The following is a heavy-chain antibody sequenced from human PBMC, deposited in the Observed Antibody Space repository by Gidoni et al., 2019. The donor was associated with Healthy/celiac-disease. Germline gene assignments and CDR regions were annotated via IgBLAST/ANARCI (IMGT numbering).Heavy chain of an antibody. D-gene: IGHD3-3*01. Sequence: EVQLVESGGGLVQPGGSLRLSCAASGFTFSSYWMSWVRKAPGKGLEWVANIKQDGSEKYYVDSVKGRFTISRDNAKNSLYLQMNSLRAEDTAVYYCARDGGMDYDFWSGYSGYYYGMDVWGQGTTVTVSS. J-gene: IGHJ6*02. V-gene: IGHV3-7*01. CDR1: GFTFSSYW. CDR2: IKQDGSEK. CDR3: ARDGGMDYDFWSGYSGYYYGMDV.